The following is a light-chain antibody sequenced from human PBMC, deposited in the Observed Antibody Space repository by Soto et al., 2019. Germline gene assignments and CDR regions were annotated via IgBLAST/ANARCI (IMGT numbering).Light chain of an antibody. J-gene: IGKJ5*01. CDR2: AAS. CDR1: QSVSSSY. Sequence: EIVLTQSPGTLSLSPGETATLFCRASQSVSSSYLAWYQHKLGQAPRLLIYAASSRATGIPDRFSGSGSGTDFTLTISRLDPEDFAVYYCQQYGGSITFGQGTRLEIE. V-gene: IGKV3-20*01. CDR3: QQYGGSIT.